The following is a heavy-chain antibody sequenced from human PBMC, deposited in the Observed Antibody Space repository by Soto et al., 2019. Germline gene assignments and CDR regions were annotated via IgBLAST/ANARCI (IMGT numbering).Heavy chain of an antibody. CDR2: TSYDGKNK. D-gene: IGHD3-10*01. V-gene: IGHV3-30*04. CDR3: ARDMGYSGSLQSTNIYYYYYSLDV. CDR1: GFTFSNYA. Sequence: QVQLVESGGGVVQPGRSLRLSCAASGFTFSNYAMHWVRQAPGKGLEWVAVTSYDGKNKYDADSVKGRFTIFRDNSKNTRYLQMNSLRSEYTAVYYCARDMGYSGSLQSTNIYYYYYSLDVWGQGTTVTVSS. J-gene: IGHJ6*02.